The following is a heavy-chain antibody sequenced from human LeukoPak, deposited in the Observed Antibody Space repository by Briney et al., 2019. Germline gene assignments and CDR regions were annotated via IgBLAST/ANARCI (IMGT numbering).Heavy chain of an antibody. Sequence: PGGSLRLSCAASEFTFRNYAMTSVRQAPGKGLEWVSTISVDGGSTDYADSVKGRFTISRDNSKNTLYLQMNSLRAEDTAVYYCAMGGTLGYPMDVWGKGTTVTISS. V-gene: IGHV3-23*01. CDR1: EFTFRNYA. J-gene: IGHJ6*03. D-gene: IGHD1-26*01. CDR2: ISVDGGST. CDR3: AMGGTLGYPMDV.